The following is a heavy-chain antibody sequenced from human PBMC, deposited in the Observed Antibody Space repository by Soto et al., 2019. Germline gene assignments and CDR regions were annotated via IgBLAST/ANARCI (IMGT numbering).Heavy chain of an antibody. Sequence: SETLSLTCAVYGGSFSGYYWSWIRQPPGKGLEWIGEINHSGSTNYNPSLKSRVTISVDTSKNQFSLKLSSVTAADTAVYYCARAPLYGGNSVWGQGTVVTVSS. D-gene: IGHD4-17*01. CDR1: GGSFSGYY. CDR2: INHSGST. CDR3: ARAPLYGGNSV. V-gene: IGHV4-34*01. J-gene: IGHJ4*02.